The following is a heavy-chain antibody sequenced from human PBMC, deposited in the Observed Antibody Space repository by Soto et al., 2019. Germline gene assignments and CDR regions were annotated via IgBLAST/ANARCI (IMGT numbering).Heavy chain of an antibody. CDR2: INPLNGNT. J-gene: IGHJ4*01. V-gene: IGHV1-18*01. CDR3: ARDSQLGL. CDR1: GYTFINYG. D-gene: IGHD3-10*01. Sequence: LVQSGPAVKTSGASVKVSCKASGYTFINYGVSWVRQAPGQGLEWMGWINPLNGNTNYTQKFQGRVSMTTDTSTTKAYMELRSLSSDDKAVFYCARDSQLGLWGHGTLVSISS.